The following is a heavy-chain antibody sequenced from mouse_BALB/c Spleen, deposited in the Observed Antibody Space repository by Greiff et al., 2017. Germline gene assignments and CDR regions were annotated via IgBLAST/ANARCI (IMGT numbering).Heavy chain of an antibody. CDR1: GFTFTDYY. CDR2: IRNKANGYTT. D-gene: IGHD1-2*01. CDR3: AREATATGFAY. J-gene: IGHJ3*01. Sequence: EVHLVESGGGLVQPGGSLRLSCATSGFTFTDYYMSWVRQPPGKALEWLGFIRNKANGYTTEYSASVKGRFTISRDNSQSILYLQMNTLRAEDSATYYCAREATATGFAYWGQGTLVTVSA. V-gene: IGHV7-3*02.